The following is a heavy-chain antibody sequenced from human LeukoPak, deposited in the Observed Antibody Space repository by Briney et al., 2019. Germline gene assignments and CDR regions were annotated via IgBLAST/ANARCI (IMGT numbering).Heavy chain of an antibody. CDR1: GFTFSDYY. CDR3: AMLAVDTATAPGDFFDY. V-gene: IGHV3-11*03. Sequence: GGSLRLSCAASGFTFSDYYMSWIRQAPGKGLEWVSYISSSSSYTNYADSVKGRFTISRDNAKNSLYLQMNSLRAEDTAVYYCAMLAVDTATAPGDFFDYWGQGTLVTVSS. CDR2: ISSSSSYT. D-gene: IGHD5-18*01. J-gene: IGHJ4*02.